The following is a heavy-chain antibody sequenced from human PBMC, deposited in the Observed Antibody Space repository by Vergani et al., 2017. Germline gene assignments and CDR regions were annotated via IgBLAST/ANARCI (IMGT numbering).Heavy chain of an antibody. CDR1: GFSFRNAW. V-gene: IGHV3-15*07. D-gene: IGHD2-8*01. CDR2: IKSTFDRGTT. CDR3: TPEPRYCGDGLCYWLRDLHYYGMDV. J-gene: IGHJ6*02. Sequence: EVQLVESGGGIVKPGGSLRLSCVASGFSFRNAWMNWVRRTPGKGLEWVGRIKSTFDRGTTDYAAAVKGRSTISRDDSKNTLFLQMNGLKTEDIGVYYCTPEPRYCGDGLCYWLRDLHYYGMDVWGQGTTVTVSS.